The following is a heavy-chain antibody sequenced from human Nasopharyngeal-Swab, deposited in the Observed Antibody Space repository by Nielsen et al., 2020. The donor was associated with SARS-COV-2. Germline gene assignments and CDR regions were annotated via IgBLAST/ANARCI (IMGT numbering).Heavy chain of an antibody. CDR3: ARAGRVGDAYTGLDI. CDR2: INHNERT. CDR1: GGSFNGFY. V-gene: IGHV4-34*01. Sequence: SETLSLTCSASGGSFNGFYWNWIRQPPGKGLEWIGEINHNERTNYNPSLKSRVTMSVDTSNNRVSLKLNSLTATDTAVYYCARAGRVGDAYTGLDIWGQGTTVTVSS. D-gene: IGHD5-24*01. J-gene: IGHJ6*02.